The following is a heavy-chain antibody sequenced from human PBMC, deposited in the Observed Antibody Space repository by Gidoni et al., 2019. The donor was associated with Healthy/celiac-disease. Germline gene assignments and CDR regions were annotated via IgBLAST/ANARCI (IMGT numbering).Heavy chain of an antibody. CDR2: ISGSGGST. J-gene: IGHJ2*01. CDR1: GFTFSSYA. CDR3: AKDSGPELSCGGDCYTYFDL. V-gene: IGHV3-23*01. D-gene: IGHD2-21*01. Sequence: EVQLLESGGGLVQPGGSLRLSCAASGFTFSSYAMSWVRQAPGKGLEGVSAISGSGGSTYYADSVKGRFTISRANSKNTLYLQMNSLRAEDTAVYYCAKDSGPELSCGGDCYTYFDLWGRGTLVTVSS.